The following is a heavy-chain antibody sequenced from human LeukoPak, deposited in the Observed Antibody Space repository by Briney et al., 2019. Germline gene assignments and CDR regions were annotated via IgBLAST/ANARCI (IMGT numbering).Heavy chain of an antibody. D-gene: IGHD6-13*01. CDR2: IYGGDAA. J-gene: IGHJ4*02. V-gene: IGHV3-66*02. CDR1: GINFSSNY. Sequence: QPGGSLRLSCAASGINFSSNYMTWIRQAPGKGLEWVSLIYGGDAAYYAESVRGRFMISRDNLKNTLFLQMNSLRVEDTAVYYCVTSTGQQFIPYDYWGQGTHVTVSS. CDR3: VTSTGQQFIPYDY.